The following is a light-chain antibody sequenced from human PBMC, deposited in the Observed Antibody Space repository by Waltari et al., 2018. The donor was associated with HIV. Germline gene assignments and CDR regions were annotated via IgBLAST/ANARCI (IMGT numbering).Light chain of an antibody. Sequence: QSALTQPASVSGSPGQSITISCTGTSSDVVSYNYVSWYQHHPGKAPKLMIYEVSKRPSGVSTRFSGLQAEDEADYYCSSYTSTSTSCVFGTGTKVTVL. V-gene: IGLV2-14*01. J-gene: IGLJ1*01. CDR3: SSYTSTSTSCV. CDR1: SSDVVSYNY. CDR2: EVS.